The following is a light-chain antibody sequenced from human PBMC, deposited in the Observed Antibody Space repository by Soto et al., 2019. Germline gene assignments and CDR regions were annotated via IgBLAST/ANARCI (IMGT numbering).Light chain of an antibody. CDR1: QSISSY. CDR2: AAS. CDR3: QQSYSTPRT. J-gene: IGKJ2*01. Sequence: PMTQSPSSLSASVGDRVTITCRARQSISSYLNWYQQKPGKAPKLLIYAASSLQSGVPSRFSGSGSGTDFTLTISSLQPEDFATYYCQQSYSTPRTFGQGTKLEIK. V-gene: IGKV1-39*01.